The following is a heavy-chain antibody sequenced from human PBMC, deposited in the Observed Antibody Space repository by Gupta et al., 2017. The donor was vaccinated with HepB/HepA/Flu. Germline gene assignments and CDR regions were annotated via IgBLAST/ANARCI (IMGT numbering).Heavy chain of an antibody. D-gene: IGHD5-24*01. V-gene: IGHV3-48*02. CDR1: GFTFSSYS. Sequence: EVQLVESGGGLVQPGGSLRLSCAASGFTFSSYSMNWVRQAPGKGLEWVSYISRSSSTIYYADSGKGRFTISRDNAKNSLYLQMNSLRDEDTAVDYCASSRWLHEDFDYWGQGTLVTVSS. CDR2: ISRSSSTI. CDR3: ASSRWLHEDFDY. J-gene: IGHJ4*02.